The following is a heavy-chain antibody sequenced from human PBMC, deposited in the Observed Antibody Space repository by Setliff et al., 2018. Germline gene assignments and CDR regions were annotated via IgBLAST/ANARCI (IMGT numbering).Heavy chain of an antibody. D-gene: IGHD3-22*01. Sequence: ASVKVSCKASAHIFKSYGISWVRQAPGQGLEWVGWISSYNDVTSYAQRFQGRVTLTTDTSTSADYMELRTLRSDDTAVYYCARINFYVNSGYYYAPDYWGQGPLVTVSS. J-gene: IGHJ4*02. V-gene: IGHV1-18*01. CDR2: ISSYNDVT. CDR1: AHIFKSYG. CDR3: ARINFYVNSGYYYAPDY.